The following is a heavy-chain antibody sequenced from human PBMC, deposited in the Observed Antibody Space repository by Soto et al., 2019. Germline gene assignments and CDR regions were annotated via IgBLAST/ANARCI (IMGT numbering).Heavy chain of an antibody. CDR3: ARTGSRNRLRAFMGGNMDV. V-gene: IGHV4-34*01. CDR2: INHSGST. CDR1: GGSFSGYY. J-gene: IGHJ6*03. Sequence: SETLSLTCAVYGGSFSGYYWSWIRQPPGKGLEWIGEINHSGSTNYNPSLKSRVTISVDTSKNQFSLKLSSVTAADTAVYYCARTGSRNRLRAFMGGNMDVWGKGTTVTVSS. D-gene: IGHD4-17*01.